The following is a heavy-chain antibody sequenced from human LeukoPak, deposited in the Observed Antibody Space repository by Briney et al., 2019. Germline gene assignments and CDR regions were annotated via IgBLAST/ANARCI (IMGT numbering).Heavy chain of an antibody. Sequence: GASVKVSCKTSGYIFTSYAMHWVRLAPGQRLEWMGWINAGNGNTKYSQKFQDRVTITRDTSASTAYMELSSLRSEDTAVYFCARGPYSNYWFDPWGQGTLVTVSS. CDR1: GYIFTSYA. D-gene: IGHD4-11*01. J-gene: IGHJ5*02. CDR2: INAGNGNT. V-gene: IGHV1-3*01. CDR3: ARGPYSNYWFDP.